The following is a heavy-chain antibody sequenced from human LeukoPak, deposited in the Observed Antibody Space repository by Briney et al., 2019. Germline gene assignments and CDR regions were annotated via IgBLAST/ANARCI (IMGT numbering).Heavy chain of an antibody. V-gene: IGHV3-48*01. J-gene: IGHJ3*02. CDR1: GFTFSSYE. D-gene: IGHD7-27*01. CDR3: VRVGTSFDI. Sequence: GGSLRLSCAASGFTFSSYEMNWVRQAPGKGLEWVSYISTNTTTIYYADSVKGRFTISRDNAKNPLYLQMNSLRVEDTAVYYCVRVGTSFDIWGQGTMVTVSS. CDR2: ISTNTTTI.